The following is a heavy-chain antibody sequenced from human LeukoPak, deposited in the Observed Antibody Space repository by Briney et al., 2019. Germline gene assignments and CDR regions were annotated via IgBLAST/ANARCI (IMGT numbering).Heavy chain of an antibody. CDR2: IWYDGSNK. V-gene: IGHV3-33*06. D-gene: IGHD1-1*01. J-gene: IGHJ6*03. Sequence: PGRSLRLSCAASGFTFSSYGMHWVRQAPGKGLEGVAVIWYDGSNKYYADSVKGRFTISRDNSKNTLYLQMNSLRAEDTAVYYCAKDSIGRRDYYYYYMDVWGKGTTVTVSS. CDR3: AKDSIGRRDYYYYYMDV. CDR1: GFTFSSYG.